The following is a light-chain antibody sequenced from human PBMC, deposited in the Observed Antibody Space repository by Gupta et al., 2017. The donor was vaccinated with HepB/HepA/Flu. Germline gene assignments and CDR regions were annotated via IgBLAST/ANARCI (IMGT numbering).Light chain of an antibody. CDR2: GAS. V-gene: IGKV3-15*01. Sequence: EIMMTQSPATLSVSPGERATLSCRASESVSSNLAWYQQKPGQAPRLLIYGASTRATGTPPRFSGSGTGKEFTLTISSRQSEDFAIYYCQQYNNWRPLTFGGGTKVET. CDR1: ESVSSN. CDR3: QQYNNWRPLT. J-gene: IGKJ4*01.